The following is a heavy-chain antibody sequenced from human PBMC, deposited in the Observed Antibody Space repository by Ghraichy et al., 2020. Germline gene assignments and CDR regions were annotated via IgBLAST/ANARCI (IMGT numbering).Heavy chain of an antibody. Sequence: ASVKVSCKASGYSFRSYGMSWVRQAPGQGVEWMGWINVYNGDTSYVEKFQGRVTMTADTSTRTAYLEVRSLRSDDTAVYFCARDPVGYGDTNFDSQLDYWGQATLVTVSS. V-gene: IGHV1-18*01. D-gene: IGHD4-17*01. CDR3: ARDPVGYGDTNFDSQLDY. J-gene: IGHJ4*02. CDR1: GYSFRSYG. CDR2: INVYNGDT.